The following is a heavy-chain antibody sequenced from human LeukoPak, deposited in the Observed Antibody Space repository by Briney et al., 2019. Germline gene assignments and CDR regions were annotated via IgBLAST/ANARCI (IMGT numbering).Heavy chain of an antibody. V-gene: IGHV1-69*13. CDR1: GGTFSSYA. CDR3: ARDHPPIAARLRQSLVGAFDI. Sequence: SVKVSCKASGGTFSSYAISWVRQAPGQGLEWMGGIIPIFGTANYAQKFQGRVTITADESTSTAYMELSSLRSEDAAVYYCARDHPPIAARLRQSLVGAFDIWGQGTMVTVSS. D-gene: IGHD6-6*01. J-gene: IGHJ3*02. CDR2: IIPIFGTA.